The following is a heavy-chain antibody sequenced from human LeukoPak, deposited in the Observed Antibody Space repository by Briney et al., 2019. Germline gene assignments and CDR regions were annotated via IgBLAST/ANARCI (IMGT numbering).Heavy chain of an antibody. CDR2: INHSGST. V-gene: IGHV4-34*01. J-gene: IGHJ5*02. CDR1: GGSFSGYY. Sequence: SETQSLTCAVYGGSFSGYYWSWIRQPPGKGLEWIGEINHSGSTNYNPSLKSRVTISVDTSKNQFSLKLSSVTAADTAVYYCARGLDWFDPWGQGTLVTVSS. CDR3: ARGLDWFDP.